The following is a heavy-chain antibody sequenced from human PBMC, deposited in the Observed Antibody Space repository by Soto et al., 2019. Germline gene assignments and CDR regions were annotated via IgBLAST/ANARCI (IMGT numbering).Heavy chain of an antibody. CDR1: GGSISSDY. D-gene: IGHD3-10*01. Sequence: SETLSLTCTVSGGSISSDYWNWIRQPPGKRLEWIGYIYYTGSTSYNPSLKSRVTISVDRSKNQFALKLSSVTAADTAVYYCARDVGRNYYGPWGQGTLVTVS. V-gene: IGHV4-59*01. J-gene: IGHJ5*02. CDR3: ARDVGRNYYGP. CDR2: IYYTGST.